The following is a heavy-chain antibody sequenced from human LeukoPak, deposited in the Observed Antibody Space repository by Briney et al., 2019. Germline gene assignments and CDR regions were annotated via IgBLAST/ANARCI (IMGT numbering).Heavy chain of an antibody. Sequence: GGSLRLSCAASGFTFSDYYMSWIRQAPGKGLEWVSYISSSGSTIYYADSVKGRFTISRDNSKNTLYLQMNSLRAEDTAVYYCAKGRGSSGWYREDAFDIWGQGTMVTVSS. CDR1: GFTFSDYY. J-gene: IGHJ3*02. CDR3: AKGRGSSGWYREDAFDI. V-gene: IGHV3-11*04. CDR2: ISSSGSTI. D-gene: IGHD6-19*01.